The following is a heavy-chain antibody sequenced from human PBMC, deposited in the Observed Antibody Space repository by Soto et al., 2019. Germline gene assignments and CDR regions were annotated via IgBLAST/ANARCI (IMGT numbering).Heavy chain of an antibody. CDR3: ARDDEYSGNGMDV. Sequence: QVQLVESGGGVVQPGRSLRLSCAASGFTFSNYGMHWVRQAPGKGLEWVAVILNDGSNRYHADSVKDRFTISRDKSKNTLYLQKNSLREEDTSVYYCARDDEYSGNGMDVWGQGNTVTVSP. CDR1: GFTFSNYG. J-gene: IGHJ6*01. D-gene: IGHD3-10*01. V-gene: IGHV3-33*01. CDR2: ILNDGSNR.